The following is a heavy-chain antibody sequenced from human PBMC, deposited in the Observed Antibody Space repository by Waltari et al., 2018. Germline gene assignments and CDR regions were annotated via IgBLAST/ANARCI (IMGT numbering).Heavy chain of an antibody. J-gene: IGHJ6*03. CDR3: ARAENHYYYYMDV. CDR2: IYYSGST. Sequence: QLQLQESGPGLVKPSETLSLTCTVSGASIRSGSYYWGWIRQPPGKGLEWSGNIYYSGSTYYNPSLKSRVTISVDTSKNQFSLKVSSVTAADTAIYYCARAENHYYYYMDVWGKGNTVTISS. V-gene: IGHV4-39*07. CDR1: GASIRSGSYY.